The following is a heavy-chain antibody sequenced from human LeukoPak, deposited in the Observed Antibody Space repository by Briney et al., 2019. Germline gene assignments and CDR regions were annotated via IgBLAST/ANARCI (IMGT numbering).Heavy chain of an antibody. D-gene: IGHD6-19*01. Sequence: PGGSLRLSCAASGFTVSSNYMSWVRQAPGKGLEWVSIIYSGGSTFYADSVKGRFTISRDNSKNTLYLQMNSLRAEDTAVYYCARGGQWLDTALDYWGQGTLVTVSP. J-gene: IGHJ4*02. CDR1: GFTVSSNY. CDR2: IYSGGST. CDR3: ARGGQWLDTALDY. V-gene: IGHV3-53*01.